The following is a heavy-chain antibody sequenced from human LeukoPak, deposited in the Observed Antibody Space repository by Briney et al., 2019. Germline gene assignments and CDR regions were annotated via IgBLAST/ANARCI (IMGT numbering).Heavy chain of an antibody. J-gene: IGHJ4*02. D-gene: IGHD4-23*01. CDR2: ISGSGGGT. CDR1: GFTFSSYA. V-gene: IGHV3-23*01. Sequence: GGSLRLSCAASGFTFSSYAMSWVRQAPGKGLEWVSAISGSGGGTYYADSVKGRFTISRDNSKNTLHLQMSSLRTEDTAVYYCAKYGGYVVDYWGQGTLVTVSS. CDR3: AKYGGYVVDY.